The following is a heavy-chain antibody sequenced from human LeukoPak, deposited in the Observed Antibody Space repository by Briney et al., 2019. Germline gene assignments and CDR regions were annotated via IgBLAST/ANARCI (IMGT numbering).Heavy chain of an antibody. Sequence: ASVKVSCKASGYTFTGYYMHWVRQAPGQGLEWMGWINPNSGGTNYAQKFQGRVTMTRDTSISTAYMELSRLRSDDTAVYYCARDLSIYSYRSDFYYYYGMDVWGQGTTVTVSS. CDR2: INPNSGGT. J-gene: IGHJ6*02. V-gene: IGHV1-2*02. CDR3: ARDLSIYSYRSDFYYYYGMDV. D-gene: IGHD5-18*01. CDR1: GYTFTGYY.